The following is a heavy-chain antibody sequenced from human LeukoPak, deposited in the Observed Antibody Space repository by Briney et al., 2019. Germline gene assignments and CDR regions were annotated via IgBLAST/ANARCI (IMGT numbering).Heavy chain of an antibody. CDR1: GFTFSSYA. Sequence: GGSLRLSCAASGFTFSSYAMSWVRQAPGKGLEWVSAISGSGGSTYHADSVKGRFTISRDNSKNTLYLQMNSLRAEDTALYYCARRFCSSTSCYGGLDQWGQGTLVTVSS. D-gene: IGHD2-2*01. V-gene: IGHV3-23*01. CDR2: ISGSGGST. CDR3: ARRFCSSTSCYGGLDQ. J-gene: IGHJ4*02.